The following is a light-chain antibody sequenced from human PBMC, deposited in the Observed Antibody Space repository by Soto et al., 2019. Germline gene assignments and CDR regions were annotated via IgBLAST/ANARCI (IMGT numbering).Light chain of an antibody. CDR3: GTWDSSLSAGV. CDR1: SSHIGNNY. Sequence: QSVLTQPPSGSAAPGQKVTISWSGSSSHIGNNYVSWYQQLPGTAPKLLIYDKNKRPSGIPDRFSGSKSDTSATLGITGVQTGDEADYDCGTWDSSLSAGVFGGGTKLTVL. CDR2: DKN. V-gene: IGLV1-51*01. J-gene: IGLJ2*01.